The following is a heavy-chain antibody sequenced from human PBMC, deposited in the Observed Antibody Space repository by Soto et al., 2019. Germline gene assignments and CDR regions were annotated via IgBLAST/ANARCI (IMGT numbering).Heavy chain of an antibody. CDR2: IYPGDSDT. D-gene: IGHD4-17*01. CDR3: ARDLDYLIDY. J-gene: IGHJ4*02. V-gene: IGHV5-51*01. CDR1: GGHFCRSW. Sequence: SCEGCGGHFCRSWIGPVRQMPGKGLEWMGIIYPGDSDTRYSPSFQGQVTISADKSISTAYLQWSSLRAEDTAVYYCARDLDYLIDYWGQGTLVTVSS.